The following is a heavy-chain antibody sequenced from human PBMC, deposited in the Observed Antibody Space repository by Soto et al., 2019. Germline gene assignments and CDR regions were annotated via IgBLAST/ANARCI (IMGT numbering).Heavy chain of an antibody. D-gene: IGHD3-10*01. J-gene: IGHJ4*02. Sequence: EVQLVESGGGLVQPGGSLRLSCAASGFTFSSYWMSWVRQAPGKGLECVANIKQDGSEKYYVDSVKGRFTISRDNAKNSLYLQMNSLRAEDTAVYYCARDKGGIYGSGSYPDYWGQGTLVTVSS. CDR3: ARDKGGIYGSGSYPDY. V-gene: IGHV3-7*01. CDR2: IKQDGSEK. CDR1: GFTFSSYW.